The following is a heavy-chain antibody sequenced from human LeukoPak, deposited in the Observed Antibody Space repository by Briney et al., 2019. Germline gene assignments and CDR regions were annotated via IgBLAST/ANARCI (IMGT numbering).Heavy chain of an antibody. CDR1: GFTLSRYW. J-gene: IGHJ6*03. CDR3: AKDASSSGWFRPDYYYMDV. CDR2: ISRDGSYT. V-gene: IGHV3-74*01. Sequence: GGSLRLSCAASGFTLSRYWMHWVRQAPGKGLVWVSHISRDGSYTNYADSVKGRFTISRDNANNTLYLQMNSLRAEDTAVYYCAKDASSSGWFRPDYYYMDVWGKGTTVTISS. D-gene: IGHD6-19*01.